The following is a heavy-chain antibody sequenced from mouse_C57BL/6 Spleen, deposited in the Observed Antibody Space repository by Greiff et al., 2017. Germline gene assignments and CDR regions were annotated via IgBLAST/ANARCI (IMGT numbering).Heavy chain of an antibody. Sequence: QVQLQQSGPELVKPGASVKISCKASGYAFSSSWMNWVKQRPGKGLEWIGRIYPGDGDTNYNGKFKGKATLTADTSSSTAYMQLSSLTSEDSAVYFCAREGGLRHFDYWGQGTTLTVSS. J-gene: IGHJ2*01. CDR1: GYAFSSSW. CDR3: AREGGLRHFDY. CDR2: IYPGDGDT. D-gene: IGHD2-4*01. V-gene: IGHV1-82*01.